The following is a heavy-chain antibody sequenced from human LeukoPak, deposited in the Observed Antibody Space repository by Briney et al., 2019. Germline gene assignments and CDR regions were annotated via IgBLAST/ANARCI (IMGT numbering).Heavy chain of an antibody. J-gene: IGHJ4*02. CDR2: ISYDGSNK. D-gene: IGHD6-13*01. V-gene: IGHV3-30*18. CDR3: AKDHIAAVGEFHYFDY. Sequence: GRSLRLSCAASGFTFSSYGMHWVRQAPGKGLEWVAVISYDGSNKYYADSVKGRFTISRDNSKNTLYLQMNSLRAEDTAVYYCAKDHIAAVGEFHYFDYWGQGTLVTVSS. CDR1: GFTFSSYG.